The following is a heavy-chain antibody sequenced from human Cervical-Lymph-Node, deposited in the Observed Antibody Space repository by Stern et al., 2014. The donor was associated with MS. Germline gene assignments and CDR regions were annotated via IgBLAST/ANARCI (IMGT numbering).Heavy chain of an antibody. Sequence: ESGPTLVKPTQTLTLTCTFSGFSLRTSGVAAGWIRQPPGKALEWPALIYWDVDKPQRALTKKRTTIPKETPKNQVVLTMTNMDPVDTATYYCAHRHYSGWFDPWGQGTLVTVSS. D-gene: IGHD4-11*01. CDR3: AHRHYSGWFDP. CDR2: IYWDVDK. J-gene: IGHJ5*02. CDR1: GFSLRTSGVA. V-gene: IGHV2-5*05.